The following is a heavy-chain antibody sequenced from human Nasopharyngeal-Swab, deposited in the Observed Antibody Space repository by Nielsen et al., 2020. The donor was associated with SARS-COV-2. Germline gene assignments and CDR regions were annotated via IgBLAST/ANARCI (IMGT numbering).Heavy chain of an antibody. J-gene: IGHJ4*02. CDR1: GFSFSTYT. V-gene: IGHV3-21*01. D-gene: IGHD3-22*01. Sequence: GESLKISCAASGFSFSTYTMNWVRQAPGKGLELLSSISSDSGAKYHADSVKGRFTISRDNAKNSPYLEMNSLRAEDTAVYYCLRGDRRDYWGPGTLVSVSS. CDR3: LRGDRRDY. CDR2: ISSDSGAK.